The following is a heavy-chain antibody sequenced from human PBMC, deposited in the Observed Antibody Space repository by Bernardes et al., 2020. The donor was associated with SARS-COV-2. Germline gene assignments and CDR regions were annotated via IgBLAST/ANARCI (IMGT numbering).Heavy chain of an antibody. J-gene: IGHJ5*02. V-gene: IGHV1-18*01. CDR2: ISPYNGNT. CDR1: GYTFINYG. CDR3: ARDVTTGWLDP. Sequence: ASVKVSCKASGYTFINYGITWARQAPGQGLEWVGWISPYNGNTNYAQKLQGRVTMTTDTSTSTTYMELRSLRSDDTAIYYCARDVTTGWLDPWGRGTLV. D-gene: IGHD4-4*01.